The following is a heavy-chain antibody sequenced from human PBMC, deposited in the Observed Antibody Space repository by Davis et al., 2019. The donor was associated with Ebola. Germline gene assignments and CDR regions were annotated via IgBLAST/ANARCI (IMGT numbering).Heavy chain of an antibody. Sequence: ASVKVSCKASGYTFTGYYMHWVRQAPGQGLEWMGWINPNSGGTNYAQKFQGRVTMTRDTSISTAYMELSRLRSDDTAVYYCARDPTGTHKRALSDAFDIWGQGTMVTVSS. D-gene: IGHD1-1*01. CDR1: GYTFTGYY. CDR3: ARDPTGTHKRALSDAFDI. CDR2: INPNSGGT. J-gene: IGHJ3*02. V-gene: IGHV1-2*02.